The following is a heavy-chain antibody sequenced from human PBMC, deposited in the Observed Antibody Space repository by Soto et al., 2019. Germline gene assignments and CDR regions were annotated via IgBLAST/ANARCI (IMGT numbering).Heavy chain of an antibody. D-gene: IGHD5-18*01. Sequence: QVQLQESGPGLVKPSQTLSLTCTVSGGSISSGGYYWSWIRQHPGKGLEWIGYIYYSGSTYYNPSLKSRVTISVDTAKNQFSLKLSSVTAADTAVYYCAREDELDTAMVVVDWGQGTLVTVSS. CDR3: AREDELDTAMVVVD. CDR1: GGSISSGGYY. CDR2: IYYSGST. J-gene: IGHJ4*02. V-gene: IGHV4-31*03.